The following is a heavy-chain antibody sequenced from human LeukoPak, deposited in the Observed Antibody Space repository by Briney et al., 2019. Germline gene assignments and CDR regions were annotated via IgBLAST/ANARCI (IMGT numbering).Heavy chain of an antibody. D-gene: IGHD6-6*01. CDR1: GYTFTSYG. Sequence: ASVKVSCKASGYTFTSYGISWVRQAPGQGLEWMGWMNPNSGNTGYAQKFQGRVTMTRNTSISTAYMELSSLRSEDTAVYYCARGGIAARLNYWGQGTLVTVSS. J-gene: IGHJ4*02. CDR3: ARGGIAARLNY. V-gene: IGHV1-8*02. CDR2: MNPNSGNT.